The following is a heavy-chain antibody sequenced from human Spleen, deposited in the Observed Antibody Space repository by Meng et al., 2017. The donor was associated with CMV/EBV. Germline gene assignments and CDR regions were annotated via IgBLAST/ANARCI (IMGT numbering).Heavy chain of an antibody. D-gene: IGHD3-3*01. Sequence: SETLSLTCGASGYSISSGYYWGWIRQPPGKGLEWIGSIYHSGSTYYNPSLKSRVTISVDTSKNQFSLKLNSVTAADTAVYYCAKYYDFWSGYYDDYWGQGTLVTVSS. CDR1: GYSISSGYY. V-gene: IGHV4-38-2*01. J-gene: IGHJ4*02. CDR3: AKYYDFWSGYYDDY. CDR2: IYHSGST.